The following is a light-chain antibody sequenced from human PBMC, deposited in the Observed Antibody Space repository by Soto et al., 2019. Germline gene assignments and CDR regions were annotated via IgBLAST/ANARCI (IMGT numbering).Light chain of an antibody. CDR2: EVS. CDR3: SSYTTSRTLV. V-gene: IGLV2-14*01. CDR1: SSDIGAYNY. J-gene: IGLJ3*02. Sequence: QTVVTQPASVSGSPGQSITISCTGTSSDIGAYNYVSWYQQHPNKAPKLMVSEVSNRPSWVSNRFSGSKSGNTASLTISGLQTEDEADYYCSSYTTSRTLVFGGGTKLTVL.